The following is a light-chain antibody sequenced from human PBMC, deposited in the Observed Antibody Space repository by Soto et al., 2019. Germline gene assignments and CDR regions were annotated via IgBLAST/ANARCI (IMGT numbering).Light chain of an antibody. CDR3: QQYGSSPMYT. V-gene: IGKV1-5*01. CDR2: DAS. CDR1: QSISSW. Sequence: DLQMTQSPSTLSASVGDRVTITCRASQSISSWLAWYQQKPGKAPKLLIYDASSMESGVPSRFSGSGSGTEFTLTISSLQPNDFATYYCQQYGSSPMYTFGQGTKLEIK. J-gene: IGKJ2*01.